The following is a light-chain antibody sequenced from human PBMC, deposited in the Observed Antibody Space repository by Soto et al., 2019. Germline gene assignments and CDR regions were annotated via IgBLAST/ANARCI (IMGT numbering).Light chain of an antibody. CDR3: CAYAGSSTFFFV. J-gene: IGLJ1*01. CDR1: SSDVGSYNL. Sequence: QSVLTQPASVSGSTGQSITISCTGTSSDVGSYNLVSWYQQHPGKAPKLMIYEGSKRPSGVSNRFSGSKSGNTASLTISGLQAEGEADNYCCAYAGSSTFFFVFGTGTKVTVL. CDR2: EGS. V-gene: IGLV2-23*03.